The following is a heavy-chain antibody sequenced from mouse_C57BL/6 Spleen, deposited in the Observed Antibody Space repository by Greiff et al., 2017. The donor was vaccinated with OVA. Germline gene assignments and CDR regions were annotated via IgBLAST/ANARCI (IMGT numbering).Heavy chain of an antibody. D-gene: IGHD3-3*01. CDR1: GYSITSGHF. J-gene: IGHJ1*03. V-gene: IGHV3-6*01. Sequence: DVKVEESGPGLVKPSQSLSLPCSVPGYSITSGHFWNWLRQFPGNTLEWLGYISYDGSNNYNPSLKNRISITRDTSQSLFFQKLNSLTTEDTATNYCARDQGDDVWGTGTTVTVSS. CDR2: ISYDGSN. CDR3: ARDQGDDV.